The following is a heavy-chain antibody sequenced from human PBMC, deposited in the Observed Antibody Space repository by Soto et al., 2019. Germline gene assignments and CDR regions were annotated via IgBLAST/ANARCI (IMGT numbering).Heavy chain of an antibody. V-gene: IGHV1-2*02. Sequence: QVQLVQSGAEVKKPGASVKVSCKASGYTFIGHYLHWVRQAPGQGLEWLGWTNPSSGATNFAQKFQGRVTMTRDTSIRTAYLELSRVRADDTAVYYWAGEAGTRGNYYYGMDVGGQGTAVTVSS. CDR1: GYTFIGHY. CDR2: TNPSSGAT. D-gene: IGHD1-7*01. J-gene: IGHJ6*02. CDR3: AGEAGTRGNYYYGMDV.